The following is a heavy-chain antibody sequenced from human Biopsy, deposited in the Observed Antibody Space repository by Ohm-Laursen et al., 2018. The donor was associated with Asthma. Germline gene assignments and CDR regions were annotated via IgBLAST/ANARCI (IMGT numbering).Heavy chain of an antibody. CDR3: SRMIKGIVIDGPLYGMDV. CDR2: IHWDDEK. D-gene: IGHD2/OR15-2a*01. CDR1: GFSLDTISMC. Sequence: TQTLTLTCSFSGFSLDTISMCVSWVRQPPGKALEWLALIHWDDEKYYNTSLKTRLTVSKDTSKDQVVLTMTNMDPVDTGTYYCSRMIKGIVIDGPLYGMDVWGQGTTVTVSS. J-gene: IGHJ6*02. V-gene: IGHV2-70*20.